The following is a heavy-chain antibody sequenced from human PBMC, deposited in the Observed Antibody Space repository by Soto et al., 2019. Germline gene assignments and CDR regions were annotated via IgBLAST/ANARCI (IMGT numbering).Heavy chain of an antibody. CDR2: ISGSGGST. Sequence: EVQLLESGGGLVQPGGSLRLSCAASGFTFSTYAMSWVRQAPGKGLEWVSGISGSGGSTDYADSVKGRFTISRDNSKNTLYLQMNSLRAEDTAVYYCAKDYVWGSYYERLDYWGQGTLVTVSS. CDR1: GFTFSTYA. D-gene: IGHD3-16*01. CDR3: AKDYVWGSYYERLDY. V-gene: IGHV3-23*01. J-gene: IGHJ4*02.